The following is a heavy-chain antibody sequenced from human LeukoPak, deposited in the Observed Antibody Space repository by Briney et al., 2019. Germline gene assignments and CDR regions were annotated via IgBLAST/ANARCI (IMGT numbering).Heavy chain of an antibody. Sequence: GASVKVSCKASGYTFTSYDINWVRQATGQGLEWMGWMNPNSGNTGYAQKFQGGVTMTRNTSTSTAYMELSSLRSEDTAVYYCARGRRVVVPAAMASYYMDVWGKGTTVTVSS. V-gene: IGHV1-8*01. CDR2: MNPNSGNT. CDR1: GYTFTSYD. CDR3: ARGRRVVVPAAMASYYMDV. J-gene: IGHJ6*03. D-gene: IGHD2-2*01.